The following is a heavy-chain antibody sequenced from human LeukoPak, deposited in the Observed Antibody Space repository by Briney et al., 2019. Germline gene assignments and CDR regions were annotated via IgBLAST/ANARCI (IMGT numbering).Heavy chain of an antibody. D-gene: IGHD2-8*01. CDR1: GGSISSYY. V-gene: IGHV4-59*01. CDR3: ARDLVYPDAFDI. CDR2: IYYGGST. J-gene: IGHJ3*02. Sequence: SETLSLTCTVSGGSISSYYWSWIRQPPGKGLEWIGYIYYGGSTNYNPSLKSRVTISVDTSKNQFSLKLSSVTAADTAVYYCARDLVYPDAFDIWGQGAMVTVSS.